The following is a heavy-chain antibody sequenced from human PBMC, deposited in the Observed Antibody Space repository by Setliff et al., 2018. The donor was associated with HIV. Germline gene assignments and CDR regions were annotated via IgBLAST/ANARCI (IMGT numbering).Heavy chain of an antibody. CDR2: ISYSGST. CDR3: ARGTTSITFDY. D-gene: IGHD1-1*01. J-gene: IGHJ4*02. V-gene: IGHV4-31*11. Sequence: PSLTCAVYGGSFSGHYWTWIRQQPGKGLEWIGYISYSGSTYYNPSLKSRLTMSIDTSKSHFSLNLNSVTAADTAVYYCARGTTSITFDYWSQGTLVTVSS. CDR1: GGSFSGHY.